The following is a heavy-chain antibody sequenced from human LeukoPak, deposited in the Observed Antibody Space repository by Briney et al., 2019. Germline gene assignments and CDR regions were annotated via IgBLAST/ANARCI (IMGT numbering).Heavy chain of an antibody. CDR1: GFTFKNYA. D-gene: IGHD3-16*02. J-gene: IGHJ4*02. V-gene: IGHV3-23*01. Sequence: GGSLRLSCEASGFTFKNYAMNWVRQAPGKGLEWVSGISGSGGSTYYADSVKGRFTISRDNSKNTLYLQMNSLRAEDTAVYYCAKGARGVFVSAGGFDFWGQGTLVTVSS. CDR2: ISGSGGST. CDR3: AKGARGVFVSAGGFDF.